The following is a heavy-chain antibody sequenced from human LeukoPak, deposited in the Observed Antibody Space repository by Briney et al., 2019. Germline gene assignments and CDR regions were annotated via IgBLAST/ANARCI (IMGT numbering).Heavy chain of an antibody. CDR1: GFTFRTYA. D-gene: IGHD6-13*01. CDR2: ISDGGGRT. V-gene: IGHV3-23*01. Sequence: GGSLRLSCGASGFTFRTYAMSWVRQAPGKGLEWVSGISDGGGRTFYAESVKGRFTVSRDNSKNTLYLRMSSLRAEDTAMYYCTKNQILDDTGSWYAYWGQGTLVTVSS. J-gene: IGHJ4*02. CDR3: TKNQILDDTGSWYAY.